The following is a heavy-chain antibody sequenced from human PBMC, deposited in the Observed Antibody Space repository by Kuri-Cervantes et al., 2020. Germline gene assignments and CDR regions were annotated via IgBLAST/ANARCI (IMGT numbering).Heavy chain of an antibody. D-gene: IGHD3-3*01. CDR2: ISWDGGST. J-gene: IGHJ3*02. CDR1: GFTFDDYA. Sequence: GESLKISCAASGFTFDDYAMHWVRQAPGKGLEWVSLISWDGGSTYYADSVKGRFTISRDNSKNSLYLQMNSLRTEDTALYYCAKDIAYDFWSGYRAGGFGIWGQGSMVTVSS. V-gene: IGHV3-43D*04. CDR3: AKDIAYDFWSGYRAGGFGI.